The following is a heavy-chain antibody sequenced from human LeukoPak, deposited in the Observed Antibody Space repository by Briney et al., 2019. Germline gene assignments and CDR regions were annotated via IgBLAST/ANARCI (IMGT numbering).Heavy chain of an antibody. J-gene: IGHJ4*02. V-gene: IGHV3-74*01. CDR3: AREVCIGGSCSVFDY. Sequence: GGSLRLSCAASGFTFSSYWMHWVRHAPGKGLVWVSRINSDGSSRTYADSVKGRFTISRGNAKNTLSLQMNSLRTEDTAVYYCAREVCIGGSCSVFDYWGQGTLVTVSS. CDR2: INSDGSSR. CDR1: GFTFSSYW. D-gene: IGHD2-15*01.